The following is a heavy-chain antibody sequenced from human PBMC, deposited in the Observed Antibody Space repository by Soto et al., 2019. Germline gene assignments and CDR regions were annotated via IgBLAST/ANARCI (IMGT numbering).Heavy chain of an antibody. V-gene: IGHV3-7*01. CDR2: IKQDGSAK. CDR3: VRSQSAAYHA. D-gene: IGHD3-3*01. CDR1: GFTFSSFW. J-gene: IGHJ3*01. Sequence: EVQLVESGGGLVQPGGSLTLSCAASGFTFSSFWMTWVRQAPGKGLEWVANIKQDGSAKNYVDSVEGRFTVSRDNAKNSLYPQMNSLRVEDTAVYYCVRSQSAAYHAWGQGTMVIVSS.